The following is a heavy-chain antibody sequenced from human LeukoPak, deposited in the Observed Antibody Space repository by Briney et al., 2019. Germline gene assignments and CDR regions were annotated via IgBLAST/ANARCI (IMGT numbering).Heavy chain of an antibody. CDR2: ISYDGSNK. J-gene: IGHJ4*02. Sequence: GGSLRLSCAASGFTFSSYAMHWVRQAPGKGLEWVAVISYDGSNKYYADSVKGRFTISRDNFKNTLYLQMNSLRAEDTAVYYCARDFYGDYGYWGQGTLVTVSS. V-gene: IGHV3-30-3*01. CDR3: ARDFYGDYGY. D-gene: IGHD4-17*01. CDR1: GFTFSSYA.